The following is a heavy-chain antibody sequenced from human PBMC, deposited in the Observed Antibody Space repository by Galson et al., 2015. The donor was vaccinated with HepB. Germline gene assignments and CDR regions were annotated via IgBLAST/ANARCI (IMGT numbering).Heavy chain of an antibody. CDR1: GFTFRDNA. Sequence: SLRLSCAVSGFTFRDNAMHWVRQAPGKGLEWVSGIYWNSARIDYADSVKGRFTISRDNAKNSLYLQLNSLTSEDTALYFCVKDVDPFLGVAAAGWFENWGQGTPVTVSS. V-gene: IGHV3-9*01. CDR2: IYWNSARI. CDR3: VKDVDPFLGVAAAGWFEN. J-gene: IGHJ4*02. D-gene: IGHD6-13*01.